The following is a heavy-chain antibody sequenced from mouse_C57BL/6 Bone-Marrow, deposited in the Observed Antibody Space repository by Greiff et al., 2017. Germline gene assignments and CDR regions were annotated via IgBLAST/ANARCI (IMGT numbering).Heavy chain of an antibody. CDR1: GYAFTNYL. D-gene: IGHD2-13*01. CDR2: INPGSGGT. CDR3: ARAHDYDDYRFFAY. Sequence: QVQLQQSGAELVRPGPSVTVSCKASGYAFTNYLIEWVKQRPGQGLEWIGVINPGSGGTNSNEKLKGKATLNADKAASTAYMQLSRLTSEDSSFYFCARAHDYDDYRFFAYWGQGTLVTVSA. V-gene: IGHV1-54*01. J-gene: IGHJ3*01.